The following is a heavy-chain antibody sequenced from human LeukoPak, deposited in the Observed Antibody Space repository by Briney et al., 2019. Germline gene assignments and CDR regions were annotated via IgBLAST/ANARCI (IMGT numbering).Heavy chain of an antibody. Sequence: ASVKVSCKASGYTFTDSYMHWVRQAPGQGLEWMGWINPNSGGTKYAQKFQGRVTMTRDTSISTAYMELSRLRSDDTAVYYCARDSAIVVVTAPDYWGQGTLVTVSS. J-gene: IGHJ4*02. V-gene: IGHV1-2*02. CDR1: GYTFTDSY. CDR2: INPNSGGT. CDR3: ARDSAIVVVTAPDY. D-gene: IGHD2-21*02.